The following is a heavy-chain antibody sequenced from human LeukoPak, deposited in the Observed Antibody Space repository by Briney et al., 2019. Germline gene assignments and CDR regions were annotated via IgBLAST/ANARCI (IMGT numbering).Heavy chain of an antibody. V-gene: IGHV7-4-1*02. CDR3: AREGQGRWLQFFASKNRDYGMDV. D-gene: IGHD5-24*01. CDR2: INTNTGNP. J-gene: IGHJ6*02. CDR1: GYTFTNYA. Sequence: ASVKVSCKASGYTFTNYAMNWVRQAPGQGLEWMGWINTNTGNPAYAQGFTGRFVFSLDTSVSTAYLQISSLKAEDTAVYYCAREGQGRWLQFFASKNRDYGMDVWGQGTTVTVSS.